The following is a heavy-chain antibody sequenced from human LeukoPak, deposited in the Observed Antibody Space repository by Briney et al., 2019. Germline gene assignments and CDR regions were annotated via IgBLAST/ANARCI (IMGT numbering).Heavy chain of an antibody. V-gene: IGHV4-30-2*01. CDR2: IYHSGST. D-gene: IGHD6-13*01. CDR1: GGSISSGGYS. Sequence: SQTLSLTCAVSGGSISSGGYSWSWIRQPPGKGLEWIGYIYHSGSTYYNPSLKSRVTISVDRSKKQFSLKLSSVTAADTAVYYCARGFAAAGEIDYWGQGTLVTVSS. CDR3: ARGFAAAGEIDY. J-gene: IGHJ4*02.